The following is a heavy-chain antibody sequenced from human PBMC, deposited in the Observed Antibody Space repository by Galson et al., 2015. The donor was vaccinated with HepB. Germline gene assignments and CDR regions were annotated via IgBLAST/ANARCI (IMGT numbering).Heavy chain of an antibody. Sequence: SLRLSCAASGFTFRSYVMHWVRQAPGKGLEYVGGTSSDGGRTHYVDSVKDRFTISRDNSKNTLDLQMSSLRAEDTAVYYCVKDGGTIYGVVNYAFDIWGQGTMVSVSS. CDR2: TSSDGGRT. V-gene: IGHV3-64D*06. J-gene: IGHJ3*02. CDR3: VKDGGTIYGVVNYAFDI. D-gene: IGHD3-3*01. CDR1: GFTFRSYV.